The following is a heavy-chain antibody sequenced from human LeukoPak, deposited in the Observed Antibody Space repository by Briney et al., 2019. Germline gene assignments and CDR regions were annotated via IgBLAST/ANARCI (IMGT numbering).Heavy chain of an antibody. CDR3: ARVDPNGFPDY. J-gene: IGHJ4*02. V-gene: IGHV4-59*01. D-gene: IGHD2-8*01. Sequence: PSETLSLTCTVSGGSIINYWWCWIRQPPEKGLEWIGYIHYGGSTKYNPSLNSRVTISVDTSMNQFSLKLSSVTAADTAVYYCARVDPNGFPDYWGQGTLVTVSS. CDR1: GGSIINYW. CDR2: IHYGGST.